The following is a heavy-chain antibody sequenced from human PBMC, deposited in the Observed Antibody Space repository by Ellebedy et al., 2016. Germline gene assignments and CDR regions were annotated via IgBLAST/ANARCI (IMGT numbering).Heavy chain of an antibody. Sequence: GESLKISXAASGFTFSSYGMHWVRQAPGKGLEWVAVIWYDGSNEYYADSVKGRFTISRDNPKNTLYLQMNSLRAEDTAVYYCARGDLGAFDIWGQGTMVIVSS. CDR3: ARGDLGAFDI. V-gene: IGHV3-33*01. CDR1: GFTFSSYG. CDR2: IWYDGSNE. D-gene: IGHD3-16*01. J-gene: IGHJ3*02.